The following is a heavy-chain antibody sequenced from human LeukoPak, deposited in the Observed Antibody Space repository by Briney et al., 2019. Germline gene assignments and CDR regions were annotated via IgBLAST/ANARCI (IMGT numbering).Heavy chain of an antibody. J-gene: IGHJ6*02. CDR3: ARDASGMDV. Sequence: SVKLSCKASGGTFSSYAISWVRQAPGQGLEWMGRIIPILGIANYAQKFQGRVTITADKSTSTAYMELSSLRSEDTAVYYCARDASGMDVWGQGTTVTVSS. CDR1: GGTFSSYA. CDR2: IIPILGIA. V-gene: IGHV1-69*04.